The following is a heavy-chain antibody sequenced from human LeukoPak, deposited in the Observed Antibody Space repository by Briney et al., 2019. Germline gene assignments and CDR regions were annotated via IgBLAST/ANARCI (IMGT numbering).Heavy chain of an antibody. D-gene: IGHD6-13*01. CDR3: ATASWREGHGGAFDI. V-gene: IGHV1-18*01. CDR1: GYTFTSYG. J-gene: IGHJ3*02. Sequence: EASVKVSCKASGYTFTSYGISWVRQAPGQGLEWMGWISAYNGNTNYAQKLQGRVTMTEDTSTDTAYMELSSLRSEDTAVYYCATASWREGHGGAFDIWGQGTMVTVSS. CDR2: ISAYNGNT.